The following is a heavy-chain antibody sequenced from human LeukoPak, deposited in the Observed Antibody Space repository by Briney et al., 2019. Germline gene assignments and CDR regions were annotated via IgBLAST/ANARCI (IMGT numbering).Heavy chain of an antibody. D-gene: IGHD3-10*01. CDR2: INSDGSST. J-gene: IGHJ6*02. CDR1: GFTFSSYW. Sequence: GGSLRLSCAASGFTFSSYWMRWVRQAPGKGLVWVSRINSDGSSTSYADSVKGRFTISRDNAKNTLYLQMNSLRAEDTAVDYCARTRAILWFGELYYCYGMDVWGQGTTVTVSS. V-gene: IGHV3-74*01. CDR3: ARTRAILWFGELYYCYGMDV.